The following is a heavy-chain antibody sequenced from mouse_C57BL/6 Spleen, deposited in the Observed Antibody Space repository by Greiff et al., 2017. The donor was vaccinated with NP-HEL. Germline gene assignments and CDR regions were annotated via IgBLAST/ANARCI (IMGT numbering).Heavy chain of an antibody. CDR1: GFSLSTSGMG. CDR3: ARRARDYGSSLWYFDV. Sequence: QVTLKVSGPGILQSSQPLSLTCSFSGFSLSTSGMGVSWIRQPSGKGLEWLAHIYWDDDKRYNPSLKSRLTISKDTSRNQVFLKITSVDTADTATYYCARRARDYGSSLWYFDVWGTGTTVTVSS. D-gene: IGHD1-1*01. J-gene: IGHJ1*03. V-gene: IGHV8-12*01. CDR2: IYWDDDK.